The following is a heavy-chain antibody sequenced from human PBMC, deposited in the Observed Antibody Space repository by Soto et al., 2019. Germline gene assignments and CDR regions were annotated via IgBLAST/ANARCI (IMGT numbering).Heavy chain of an antibody. D-gene: IGHD2-15*01. CDR3: ARERYCSGGSCFYDAFDI. CDR1: GYTFTSYD. Sequence: ASVKVSCKAFGYTFTSYDINWVRQATGQGLEWMGWMNPNSGNTGYAQKFQGRVTMTRNTSISTAYMELSSLRSEDTAVYYCARERYCSGGSCFYDAFDIWGQGTMVTVSS. J-gene: IGHJ3*02. CDR2: MNPNSGNT. V-gene: IGHV1-8*01.